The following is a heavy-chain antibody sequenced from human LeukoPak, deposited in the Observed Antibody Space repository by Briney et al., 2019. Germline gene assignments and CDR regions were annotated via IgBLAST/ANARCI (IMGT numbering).Heavy chain of an antibody. V-gene: IGHV3-30*02. J-gene: IGHJ6*03. D-gene: IGHD2-15*01. Sequence: GGSLRLSCAASGFTFSSYGMHWVRQAPGKGLEWVAFIRYDGSNKYYADSVKGRFTISRDNFKNTLYLQMNSLRAEDTAVYYCAKEAPLYCSGGSCGYYYYYYMDVWGKGTTVTVSS. CDR1: GFTFSSYG. CDR3: AKEAPLYCSGGSCGYYYYYYMDV. CDR2: IRYDGSNK.